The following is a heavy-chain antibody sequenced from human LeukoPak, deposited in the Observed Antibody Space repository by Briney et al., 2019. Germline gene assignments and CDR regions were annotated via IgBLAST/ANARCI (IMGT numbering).Heavy chain of an antibody. CDR3: VKDSSAWYFYFDS. CDR2: ISGLGDKQ. D-gene: IGHD6-13*01. V-gene: IGHV3-23*01. Sequence: GGSLRLSCAGSGFAFNSYALHWVRQAPGKGLEWVSGISGLGDKQYYADSVKGRFTISRDNSKNIVYLDMSSLRVEETGIYFCVKDSSAWYFYFDSWGQGTRLTVSS. J-gene: IGHJ4*01. CDR1: GFAFNSYA.